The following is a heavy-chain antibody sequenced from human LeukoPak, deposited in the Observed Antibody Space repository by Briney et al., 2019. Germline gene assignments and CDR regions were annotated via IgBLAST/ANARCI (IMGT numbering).Heavy chain of an antibody. CDR3: ARVAYFDWLYYYYYYMDV. Sequence: GGSLRLSCAASGFTFSSFAMHWVRQAPGKGLEWVAVISYDGSDKYYSNSVKGRFTISRDNSKNTLYLQMHSLRAEDTALYYCARVAYFDWLYYYYYYMDVWGKGTTVTVSS. CDR1: GFTFSSFA. CDR2: ISYDGSDK. J-gene: IGHJ6*03. V-gene: IGHV3-30*04. D-gene: IGHD3-9*01.